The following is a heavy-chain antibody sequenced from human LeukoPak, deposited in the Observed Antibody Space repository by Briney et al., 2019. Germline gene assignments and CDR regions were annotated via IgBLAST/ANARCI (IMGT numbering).Heavy chain of an antibody. CDR1: GYTFTSYA. J-gene: IGHJ4*02. CDR2: INAGNGNT. Sequence: GASVKVSCKAFGYTFTSYAMHWVRQAPGQRLEWMGWINAGNGNTKYSQKFQGRVTITRDTSASTAYMELSSLRSEDTAVYYCARRAAAAEIDYWGQGTLVTASS. CDR3: ARRAAAAEIDY. D-gene: IGHD6-13*01. V-gene: IGHV1-3*01.